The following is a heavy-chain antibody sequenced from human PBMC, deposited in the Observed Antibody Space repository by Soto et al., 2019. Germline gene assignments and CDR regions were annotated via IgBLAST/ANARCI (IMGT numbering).Heavy chain of an antibody. CDR2: ISSSSNYM. Sequence: PGGSLRISCAASGFTFRSFSMNWVRQAPGEGLEWVSSISSSSNYMYYADSLKGRFTISRDNAKDSLFLQMHSLRAEDTAVYYCARASSSGSYFDYWGQGTLVTVS. V-gene: IGHV3-21*01. CDR3: ARASSSGSYFDY. D-gene: IGHD6-6*01. CDR1: GFTFRSFS. J-gene: IGHJ4*02.